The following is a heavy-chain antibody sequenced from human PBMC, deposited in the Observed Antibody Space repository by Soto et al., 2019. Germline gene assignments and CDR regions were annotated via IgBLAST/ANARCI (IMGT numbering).Heavy chain of an antibody. D-gene: IGHD1-1*01. CDR3: ARGGRTTHPFDY. CDR1: GGTFSSYA. V-gene: IGHV1-69*13. CDR2: IIPIFGTA. J-gene: IGHJ4*02. Sequence: GASVKVSCKASGGTFSSYAISWVRQAPGQGLEWMGWIIPIFGTANYAQKFQGRVTITADESTSTAYMELSSLRSEDTAVYYCARGGRTTHPFDYWGQGTLVTVSS.